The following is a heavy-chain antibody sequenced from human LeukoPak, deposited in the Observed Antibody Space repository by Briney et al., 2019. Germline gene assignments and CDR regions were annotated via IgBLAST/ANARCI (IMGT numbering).Heavy chain of an antibody. CDR2: VHYDGSNN. V-gene: IGHV3-30*02. J-gene: IGHJ2*01. D-gene: IGHD5-12*01. CDR1: GFTFSSYA. Sequence: GGSLRLSCAASGFTFSSYAMHWVRQAPGKGLEWVAFVHYDGSNNYYTDSVKSRFTISRDNSKNTLYLQMNTLRADDTAVYYCARHEWLLYWYFDLWGRGTLVTVSS. CDR3: ARHEWLLYWYFDL.